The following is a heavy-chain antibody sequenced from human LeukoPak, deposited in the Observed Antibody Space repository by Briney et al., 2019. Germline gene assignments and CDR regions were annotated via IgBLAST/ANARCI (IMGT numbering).Heavy chain of an antibody. Sequence: GASVKVSCKASGDTFTSYAMNWVRQAPGQGLEWMGWINTNTGNPTYAQGFTGRFVFSLDTSVSTAYLQISSLQAEDTAVYYCARDVARYCSGGTCYAGFGDFDYWGQGTLVTVSS. D-gene: IGHD2-15*01. V-gene: IGHV7-4-1*02. CDR1: GDTFTSYA. CDR3: ARDVARYCSGGTCYAGFGDFDY. CDR2: INTNTGNP. J-gene: IGHJ4*02.